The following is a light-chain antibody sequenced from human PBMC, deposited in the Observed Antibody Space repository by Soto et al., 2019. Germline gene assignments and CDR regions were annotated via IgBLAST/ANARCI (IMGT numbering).Light chain of an antibody. CDR2: AAS. CDR3: QQSYSTLWT. Sequence: DIQMTQSPSSLSASVGDRVTITCRASQSISSYLNWYQQKPAKAPKLLIYAASSLQSGVPSRFSGSGSGTDFTLTISSLQPEDFATYYCQQSYSTLWTVGQGTKVEIK. CDR1: QSISSY. J-gene: IGKJ1*01. V-gene: IGKV1-39*01.